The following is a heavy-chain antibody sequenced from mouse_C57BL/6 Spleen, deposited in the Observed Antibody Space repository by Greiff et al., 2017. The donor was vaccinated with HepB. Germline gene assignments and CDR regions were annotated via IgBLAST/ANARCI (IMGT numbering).Heavy chain of an antibody. CDR2: IDPETGGT. D-gene: IGHD1-1*01. J-gene: IGHJ3*01. CDR3: TRDYGSSSWFAY. CDR1: GYTFTDYE. V-gene: IGHV1-15*01. Sequence: QVQLQQSGAELVRPGASVTLSCKASGYTFTDYEMHWVKQTPVHGLEWIGAIDPETGGTAYNQKFKGKAILTADKSSSTAYMELRSLTSEDSAVYYCTRDYGSSSWFAYWGQGTLVTVSA.